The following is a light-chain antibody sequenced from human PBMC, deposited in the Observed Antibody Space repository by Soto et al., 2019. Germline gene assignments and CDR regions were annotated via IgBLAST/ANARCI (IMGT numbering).Light chain of an antibody. CDR2: SNN. CDR1: SSNIGSNT. V-gene: IGLV1-44*01. Sequence: QLVLTQPPSASGTPGQRVTISCSGSSSNIGSNTVNWYQQLPGTAPKLLIYSNNQRPSGFPDRFSGSKSGTSASLAISGLQSEDEAGYYCAAWDDSLNGHVVFGGGTKVTVL. J-gene: IGLJ2*01. CDR3: AAWDDSLNGHVV.